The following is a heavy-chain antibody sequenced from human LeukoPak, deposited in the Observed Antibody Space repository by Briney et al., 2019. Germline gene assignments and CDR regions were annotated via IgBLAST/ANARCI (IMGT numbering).Heavy chain of an antibody. J-gene: IGHJ5*02. V-gene: IGHV4-39*07. D-gene: IGHD2-2*01. CDR2: IYYSGST. CDR3: ARKGGDCSSTSCPPDDNWFDP. Sequence: PSETLSLTCTVSGGSISSSSYYWGWIRQPPGKGLEWIGSIYYSGSTYYNPSLKSRVTISVDTSKNQFSLKLSSVTAADTAVYYCARKGGDCSSTSCPPDDNWFDPWGQGTLVTVSS. CDR1: GGSISSSSYY.